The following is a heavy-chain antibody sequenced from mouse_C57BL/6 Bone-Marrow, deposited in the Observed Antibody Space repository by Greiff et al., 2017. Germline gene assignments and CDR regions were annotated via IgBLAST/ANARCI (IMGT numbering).Heavy chain of an antibody. V-gene: IGHV8-8*01. CDR1: GFSLSTFGMG. Sequence: QVTLKVSGPGILQPSQTLSLTCSFSGFSLSTFGMGVGWIRQPSGKGLEWLAHIWWDDDKYYNPALKRRLTIFKDTSKNQVFLKIANVDTADTATYYCARMGPIYYYGRDAMDDWGQGTSVTVSS. J-gene: IGHJ4*01. D-gene: IGHD1-1*01. CDR3: ARMGPIYYYGRDAMDD. CDR2: IWWDDDK.